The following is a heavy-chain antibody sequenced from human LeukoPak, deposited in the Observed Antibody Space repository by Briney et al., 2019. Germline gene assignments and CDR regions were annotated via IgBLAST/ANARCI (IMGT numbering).Heavy chain of an antibody. CDR1: GGSFSGYY. V-gene: IGHV4-34*01. J-gene: IGHJ6*02. Sequence: SETLSLTCAVYGGSFSGYYWSWIRQPPGKGLEWIGEINHSGSTNYNPSLKSRVTISVDTSKNQFSLKLSSVTAADTAVYYCARVLGELSSALDAWGQGTTVTVSS. CDR2: INHSGST. CDR3: ARVLGELSSALDA. D-gene: IGHD3-16*02.